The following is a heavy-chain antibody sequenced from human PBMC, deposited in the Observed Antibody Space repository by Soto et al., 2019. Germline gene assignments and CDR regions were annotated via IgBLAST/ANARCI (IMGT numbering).Heavy chain of an antibody. CDR1: GFTFSSYS. CDR2: ISSSSSTI. Sequence: EVQLVESGGGLVQPGGSLRLSCAASGFTFSSYSMNWVRQAPGKGLEWVSYISSSSSTIYYADSVKGRFTISRDNAKNALDLQMNSLRDEDTAVYYCASTNTIFGVVIVPNWFDPWGQGTLVTVSS. V-gene: IGHV3-48*02. CDR3: ASTNTIFGVVIVPNWFDP. D-gene: IGHD3-3*01. J-gene: IGHJ5*02.